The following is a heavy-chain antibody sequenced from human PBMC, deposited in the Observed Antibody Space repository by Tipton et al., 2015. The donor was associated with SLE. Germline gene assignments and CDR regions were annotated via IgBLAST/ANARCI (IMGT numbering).Heavy chain of an antibody. CDR3: ARDHDGSGSYADY. V-gene: IGHV3-11*06. D-gene: IGHD3-10*01. J-gene: IGHJ4*02. Sequence: SLRLSCAASGFTFSSYWMHWVRQAPGKGLEWVSHISHSGTYTNYADSVKGRFTISRDNAKNSVYLQMNSLTAEDTAVYYCARDHDGSGSYADYWGQGMLVTVSS. CDR2: ISHSGTYT. CDR1: GFTFSSYW.